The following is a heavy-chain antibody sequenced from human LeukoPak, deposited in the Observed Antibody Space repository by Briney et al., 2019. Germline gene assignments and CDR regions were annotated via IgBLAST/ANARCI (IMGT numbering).Heavy chain of an antibody. D-gene: IGHD6-6*01. CDR3: ARGRWLRSSLDY. J-gene: IGHJ4*02. Sequence: SETRSLTCAVYGGSFSGYYWSWIRQPPGKGLEWIGEINHSGSTNYNPSLKSRVTISVDTSKNQFSLKLSSVTAADTAVYYCARGRWLRSSLDYWGQGTLVTVSS. CDR1: GGSFSGYY. CDR2: INHSGST. V-gene: IGHV4-34*01.